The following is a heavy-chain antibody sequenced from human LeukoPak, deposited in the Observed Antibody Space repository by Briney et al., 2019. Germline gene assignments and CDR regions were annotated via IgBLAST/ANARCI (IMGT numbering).Heavy chain of an antibody. CDR2: IYSGGST. Sequence: GGSLRLSCAASGFTISSNYMGWVRQAPGKGLEWVSVIYSGGSTYYADSVKGRFTISRDNSKNTLYLQMNSLRAEDTAVCYCAPQQLPYYYGMDVWGQGTTVTVSS. CDR1: GFTISSNY. J-gene: IGHJ6*02. V-gene: IGHV3-66*01. D-gene: IGHD6-13*01. CDR3: APQQLPYYYGMDV.